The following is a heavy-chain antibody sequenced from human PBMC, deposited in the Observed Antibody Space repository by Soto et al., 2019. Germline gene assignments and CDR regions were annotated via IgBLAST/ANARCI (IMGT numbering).Heavy chain of an antibody. CDR1: GYNFISHS. V-gene: IGHV1-18*01. J-gene: IGHJ6*02. D-gene: IGHD2-21*01. Sequence: QIQLVQSGGEVKKPGASVKVSCKSSGYNFISHSITWVRQAPGQGLEWMGRISAYNGNTNHAQKFQGRLTMTTDTSTSTAYMELRRLRSDDTAVYYCARGAFCGGAPGCRDMDVWGQGTTVTVFS. CDR3: ARGAFCGGAPGCRDMDV. CDR2: ISAYNGNT.